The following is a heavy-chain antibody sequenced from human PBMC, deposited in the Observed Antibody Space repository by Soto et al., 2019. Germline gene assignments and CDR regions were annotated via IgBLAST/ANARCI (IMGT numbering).Heavy chain of an antibody. CDR3: ARLPGAAAAGTAAFDI. J-gene: IGHJ3*02. V-gene: IGHV5-51*01. Sequence: LGESLKISCKGSGYSFTSYWIGWVRQMPGKGLEWMGIIYPGDSDTRYSPSFQGQVTSSADKFVSTAYLQWSSLKASDTAMYFCARLPGAAAAGTAAFDIWAQGTMVTVSS. CDR2: IYPGDSDT. D-gene: IGHD6-25*01. CDR1: GYSFTSYW.